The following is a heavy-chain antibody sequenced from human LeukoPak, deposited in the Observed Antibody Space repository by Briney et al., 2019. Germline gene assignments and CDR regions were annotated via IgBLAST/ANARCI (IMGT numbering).Heavy chain of an antibody. CDR1: GGSISSGDYY. D-gene: IGHD3-10*01. CDR2: IYYSGST. CDR3: ARDRHPVIWFGELTQEYNWFDP. V-gene: IGHV4-30-4*01. Sequence: SQTLSLTCTVSGGSISSGDYYWSWIRQPPGKGLEWIGYIYYSGSTYYNPSLKSRVTISVDTSKNQFSLKLSSVTAADTAVYYCARDRHPVIWFGELTQEYNWFDPWGQGTLVADSS. J-gene: IGHJ5*02.